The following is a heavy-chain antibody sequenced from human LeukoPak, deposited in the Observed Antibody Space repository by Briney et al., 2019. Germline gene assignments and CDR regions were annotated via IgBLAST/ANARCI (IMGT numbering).Heavy chain of an antibody. CDR2: IYTSGST. CDR3: AGEHCSGGSCYWYFDL. CDR1: GGSISSYY. D-gene: IGHD2-15*01. V-gene: IGHV4-4*07. Sequence: SETLSLTCTVSGGSISSYYWSWIRQPAGKGLEWIGRIYTSGSTNYNPSLKSRVTMSVDTSKNQFSLKLSSVTAADTAVYYCAGEHCSGGSCYWYFDLWGRGTLVTVSS. J-gene: IGHJ2*01.